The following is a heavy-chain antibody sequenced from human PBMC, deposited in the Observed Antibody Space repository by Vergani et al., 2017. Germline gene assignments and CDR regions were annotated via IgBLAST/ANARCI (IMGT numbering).Heavy chain of an antibody. CDR1: GFSLSTRGVG. J-gene: IGHJ5*02. V-gene: IGHV2-5*02. CDR2: IYWDDDK. CDR3: AHSLMITFGGVIVTGNWFDP. Sequence: QITLKESGPTLGKLTQTLTLTCTFSGFSLSTRGVGVGWIRRPPGKALEWLALIYWDDDKRYSPSLKSRLTITKDTSKNQFVLTMTNMDPVDTATYYCAHSLMITFGGVIVTGNWFDPWGQGTMVTVSS. D-gene: IGHD3-16*02.